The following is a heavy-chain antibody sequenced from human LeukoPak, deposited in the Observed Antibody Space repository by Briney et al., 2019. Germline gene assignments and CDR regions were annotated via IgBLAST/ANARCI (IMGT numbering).Heavy chain of an antibody. Sequence: GGSLRLSCAASGFTFSSYWMSWVRQAPGKGLEWVANIKQDGSEKYYVDSVKGRFTISRDNSKNTLYLQMNSLRAEDTAVYYCAKGDYSNVWGYYGMDVWGQGTTVTVSS. CDR2: IKQDGSEK. J-gene: IGHJ6*02. CDR3: AKGDYSNVWGYYGMDV. V-gene: IGHV3-7*01. CDR1: GFTFSSYW. D-gene: IGHD4-11*01.